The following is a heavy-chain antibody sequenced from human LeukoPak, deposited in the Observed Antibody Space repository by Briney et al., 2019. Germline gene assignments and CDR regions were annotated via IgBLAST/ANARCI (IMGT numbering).Heavy chain of an antibody. CDR3: ARSGSSSWLTFDY. CDR1: GFIFDDYA. D-gene: IGHD6-13*01. CDR2: ISWNSGSI. Sequence: GGSLRLSCAASGFIFDDYAMHWVRQAPGKGLEWVSGISWNSGSIGYADSVKGRFTISRDNAKNSLYLQMNSLRAEDTALYYCARSGSSSWLTFDYWGQGTLVTVSS. J-gene: IGHJ4*02. V-gene: IGHV3-9*01.